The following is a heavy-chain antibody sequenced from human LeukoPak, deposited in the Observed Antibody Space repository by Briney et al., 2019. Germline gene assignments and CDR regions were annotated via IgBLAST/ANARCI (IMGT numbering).Heavy chain of an antibody. CDR3: ARVLGGVSGYFFDY. V-gene: IGHV3-30-3*01. CDR1: GFTFSSYA. J-gene: IGHJ4*02. D-gene: IGHD3-10*01. Sequence: TGGSLRLSCAASGFTFSSYAMHWVRQAPGKGLEWVAVISYDGSNKYYADSVKGRFTISRDNSKNTLYLQMNSLRAEDLAVYYCARVLGGVSGYFFDYWGQGALVTVSS. CDR2: ISYDGSNK.